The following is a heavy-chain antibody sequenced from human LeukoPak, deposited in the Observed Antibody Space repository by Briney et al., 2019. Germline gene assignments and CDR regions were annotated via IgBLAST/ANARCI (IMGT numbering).Heavy chain of an antibody. V-gene: IGHV4-34*01. J-gene: IGHJ4*02. CDR1: GGSFSGYY. D-gene: IGHD3-22*01. CDR2: INHSGST. CDR3: ARGPYYYDSSGYLY. Sequence: PSETLSLTCAVYGGSFSGYYWSWIRQPPGKGLEWIGEINHSGSTNYNPSLKSRVTISVDTSKNQFSLKLSSVTAADTAVYYCARGPYYYDSSGYLYWDQGTLVTVSS.